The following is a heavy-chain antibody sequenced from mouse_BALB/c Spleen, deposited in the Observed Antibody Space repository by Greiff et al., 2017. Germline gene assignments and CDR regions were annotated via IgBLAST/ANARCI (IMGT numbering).Heavy chain of an antibody. CDR3: ARDTRLDY. V-gene: IGHV1S137*01. CDR1: GYTFTDYA. Sequence: QVQLQQSGAELVRPGVSVKISCKASGYTFTDYAMHWVKQSHAKSLEWIGVISTYYGDASYNQKFKGKATMTVDTSSSTAYMELARLTSEDSAIYYCARDTRLDYWGQGTTLTVSA. J-gene: IGHJ2*01. CDR2: ISTYYGDA.